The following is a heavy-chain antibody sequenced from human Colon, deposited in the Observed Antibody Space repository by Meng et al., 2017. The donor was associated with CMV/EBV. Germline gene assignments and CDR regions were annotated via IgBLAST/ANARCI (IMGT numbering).Heavy chain of an antibody. Sequence: GESLKISCAASGFTFSSYSMNWVRQAPGRGLEWVSYISSSSTYIFYADSVKGRFTISRDNANNLLYLQMTSLRVEDTAMYYCARERDMVGAPSYLEAFDVWGRGTMVTVSS. D-gene: IGHD1-26*01. CDR3: ARERDMVGAPSYLEAFDV. J-gene: IGHJ3*01. CDR2: ISSSSTYI. CDR1: GFTFSSYS. V-gene: IGHV3-21*06.